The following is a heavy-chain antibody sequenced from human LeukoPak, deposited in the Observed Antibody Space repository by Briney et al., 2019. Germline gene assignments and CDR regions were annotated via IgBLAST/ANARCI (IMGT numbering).Heavy chain of an antibody. CDR3: ARAYYYGSGSYSYFDY. J-gene: IGHJ4*02. CDR1: GGTFSSYA. V-gene: IGHV1-69*13. D-gene: IGHD3-10*01. Sequence: ASVKVSCKASGGTFSSYAISWVRQAPGQGLEWMGGIIPIFGTANYAQKFQGRVTITADESTSTAYMELSNLRSEDTAVYYCARAYYYGSGSYSYFDYWGQGTLVTVSS. CDR2: IIPIFGTA.